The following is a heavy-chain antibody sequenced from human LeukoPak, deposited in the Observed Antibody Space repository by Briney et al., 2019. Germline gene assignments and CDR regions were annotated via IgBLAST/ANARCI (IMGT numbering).Heavy chain of an antibody. CDR1: GGSISSSSYY. CDR3: ARDRWEGGDY. CDR2: IYYSGST. V-gene: IGHV4-39*07. J-gene: IGHJ4*02. Sequence: PSETLSLTCTVSGGSISSSSYYWGWIRQPPGKGLEWIGSIYYSGSTYYNPSLKSRVTISVDTSKNQFSLKLSSVTAADTAVYYCARDRWEGGDYWGQGTLVIVSS. D-gene: IGHD1-26*01.